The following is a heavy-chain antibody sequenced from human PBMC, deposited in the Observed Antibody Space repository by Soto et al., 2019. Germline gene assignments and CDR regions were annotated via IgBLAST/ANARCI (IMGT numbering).Heavy chain of an antibody. Sequence: TSETLSLTCAVYGGSFSGHSWTWIRQSPGKGLEWIGDINHSGRVNYSPSLKSRVTISLDTSKNQFSLTLSAVTAADTAMYYCSTRAYDTNGYYRFDPWGQGTMVTVYS. CDR2: INHSGRV. CDR1: GGSFSGHS. CDR3: STRAYDTNGYYRFDP. J-gene: IGHJ5*01. V-gene: IGHV4-34*01. D-gene: IGHD3-22*01.